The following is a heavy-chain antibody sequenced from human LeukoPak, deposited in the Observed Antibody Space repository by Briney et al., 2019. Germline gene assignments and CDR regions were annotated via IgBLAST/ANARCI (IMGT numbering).Heavy chain of an antibody. CDR3: ARPFSMVTDY. Sequence: GGSLRLFCAASGFTFSSYWMSWVRQAPGKGLEWVINIEQDGSENYYVASVKGRFTISRDNAKNSLYLQMNSLRAQDTAVYYCARPFSMVTDYWGQGTLVTVSS. V-gene: IGHV3-7*01. CDR2: IEQDGSEN. J-gene: IGHJ4*02. D-gene: IGHD2-21*02. CDR1: GFTFSSYW.